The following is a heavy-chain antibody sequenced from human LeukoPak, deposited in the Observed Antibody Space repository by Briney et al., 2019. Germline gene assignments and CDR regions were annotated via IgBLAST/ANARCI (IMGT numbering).Heavy chain of an antibody. CDR1: GFTFSSYA. J-gene: IGHJ4*02. D-gene: IGHD2-21*02. CDR3: ARLLGVVVTARYSDY. Sequence: PGGSLRLSCAASGFTFSSYAMNWVRRAPGKGLEWVSHIGSSSRTIYYADSVTGRFTISRDNAKNSLYLQMDSLRAEDTAVYYCARLLGVVVTARYSDYWGQGTLVTVSS. V-gene: IGHV3-48*01. CDR2: IGSSSRTI.